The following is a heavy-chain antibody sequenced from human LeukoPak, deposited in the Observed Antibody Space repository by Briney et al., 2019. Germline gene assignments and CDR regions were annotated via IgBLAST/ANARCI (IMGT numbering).Heavy chain of an antibody. D-gene: IGHD3-10*01. CDR2: ISYDGSNK. CDR3: AKDDLWFGEDGMDV. Sequence: PGRSLRLSCAASGFTFSSYGMHWVRQAPGKGLEWVAVISYDGSNKYYADSVKGRFTISRDNSKNTLYLQMNSLRAEDTAVYYCAKDDLWFGEDGMDVWGQGTTVTVSS. V-gene: IGHV3-30*18. J-gene: IGHJ6*02. CDR1: GFTFSSYG.